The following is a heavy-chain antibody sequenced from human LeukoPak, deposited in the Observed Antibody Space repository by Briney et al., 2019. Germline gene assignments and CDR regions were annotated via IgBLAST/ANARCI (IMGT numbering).Heavy chain of an antibody. CDR3: ARENSYYDSSGYYVYYFDY. D-gene: IGHD3-22*01. CDR2: IAYDGSNK. CDR1: GFTFSSYA. J-gene: IGHJ4*02. V-gene: IGHV3-30-3*01. Sequence: GRSLRLSCAASGFTFSSYAMHWVRQAPGKGLEWVAVIAYDGSNKYYADSVKGRFTISRDNSKNTLYLQMNSLRAEDTAVYYCARENSYYDSSGYYVYYFDYWGQGTLVTVSS.